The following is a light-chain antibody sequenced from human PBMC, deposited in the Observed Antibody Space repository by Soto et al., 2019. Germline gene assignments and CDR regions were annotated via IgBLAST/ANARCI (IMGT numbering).Light chain of an antibody. CDR3: QSYDSSLSAYV. V-gene: IGLV1-40*01. CDR1: SSNIGARYD. Sequence: QAVVTQPPSVSGAPGQRVTISCTGSSSNIGARYDVHWYQQVPGTAPKLLIFGNSNRPSGVPDRFSGSKSGTSASLAITGLQTEDEADYYCQSYDSSLSAYVFGSGTKVTVL. CDR2: GNS. J-gene: IGLJ1*01.